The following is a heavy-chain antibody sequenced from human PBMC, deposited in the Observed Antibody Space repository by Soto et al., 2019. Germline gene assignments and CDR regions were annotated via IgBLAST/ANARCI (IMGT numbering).Heavy chain of an antibody. Sequence: QVHLVQSGAEVKKPGSSFNVSCKVSGGNFNTFAVSWVRQAPGQGFEWLGGIIPILGPAFYAQKFQGRVTITADKSTSTAYLELTSLTSEDTAVYYCARAAKRYFDYWGQGTLVTVSS. CDR2: IIPILGPA. CDR1: GGNFNTFA. J-gene: IGHJ4*02. V-gene: IGHV1-69*06. CDR3: ARAAKRYFDY.